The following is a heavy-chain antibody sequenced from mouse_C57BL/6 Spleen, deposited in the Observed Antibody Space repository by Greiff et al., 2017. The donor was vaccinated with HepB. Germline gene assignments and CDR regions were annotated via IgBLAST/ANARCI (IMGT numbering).Heavy chain of an antibody. J-gene: IGHJ4*01. CDR2: IAPSDSYT. V-gene: IGHV1-69*01. CDR3: ARNGRGYYAMDY. Sequence: QVQLQQPGAELVMPGASVKLSCKASGYTFTSYWMHWVKQRPGQGLEWIGEIAPSDSYTNYNQKFKGKSTLTVDKSSSTAYMQLSSLTSEDSAVYYCARNGRGYYAMDYWGQGTSVTVSS. CDR1: GYTFTSYW. D-gene: IGHD1-1*01.